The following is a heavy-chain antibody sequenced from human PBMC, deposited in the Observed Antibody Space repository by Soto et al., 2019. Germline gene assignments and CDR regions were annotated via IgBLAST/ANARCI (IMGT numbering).Heavy chain of an antibody. CDR2: ICGTTI. J-gene: IGHJ4*02. CDR3: ARDRGSMATVDTMRGY. Sequence: EVQLVESGGGLVQPGGSLTLSCAASGFAFSDYGMMWVRQAPGKGLECISFICGTTIYYADSVRGRFTISRDTAKRSLSLQMNNLRAEDTAVYDCARDRGSMATVDTMRGYWGQGVVVTGSS. D-gene: IGHD5-12*01. CDR1: GFAFSDYG. V-gene: IGHV3-48*01.